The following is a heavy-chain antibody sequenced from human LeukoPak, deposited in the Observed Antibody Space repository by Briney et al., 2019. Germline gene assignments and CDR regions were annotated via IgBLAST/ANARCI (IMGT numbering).Heavy chain of an antibody. D-gene: IGHD4-17*01. CDR2: INSDGSST. CDR3: ARTDYGDYPDY. V-gene: IGHV3-74*01. CDR1: GFTFSNYW. Sequence: GGSLRLSCAASGFTFSNYWMHWVRQAPGKGLVWVSRINSDGSSTNYADSVKGRFTISRDNAKNTLHLQMNSLRAEDTAVYYCARTDYGDYPDYWGQGTLVTVSS. J-gene: IGHJ4*02.